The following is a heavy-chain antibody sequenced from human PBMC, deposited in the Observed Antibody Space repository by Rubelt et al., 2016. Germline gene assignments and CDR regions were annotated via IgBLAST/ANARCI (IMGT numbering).Heavy chain of an antibody. CDR1: GASVSSHY. J-gene: IGHJ5*01. CDR3: AKHTESRLSGDFDF. Sequence: QVQLQESGPGLVKPSETLSLTCVVSGASVSSHYWSWIRQPPGRGLEWIAYTSYNWGTAYNPPITGRGTLPLDTSKNQLVLKSNCVTGADTAVYYCAKHTESRLSGDFDFWGQGILVTVAS. D-gene: IGHD7-27*01. V-gene: IGHV4-59*08. CDR2: TSYNWGT.